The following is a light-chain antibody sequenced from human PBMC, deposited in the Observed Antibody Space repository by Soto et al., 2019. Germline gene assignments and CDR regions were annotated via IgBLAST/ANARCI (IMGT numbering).Light chain of an antibody. CDR1: SGHSSYA. J-gene: IGLJ2*01. CDR3: QTWGTGFPI. CDR2: LNSDGSH. V-gene: IGLV4-69*01. Sequence: QAVVTQSPSASASLGASVKLTCTLSSGHSSYAIAWHQQQPEKGPRYLMSLNSDGSHTAGDGIPDRFSGSSSGAERYLTISSLQSEDEADYYCQTWGTGFPIFGGGTKLTVL.